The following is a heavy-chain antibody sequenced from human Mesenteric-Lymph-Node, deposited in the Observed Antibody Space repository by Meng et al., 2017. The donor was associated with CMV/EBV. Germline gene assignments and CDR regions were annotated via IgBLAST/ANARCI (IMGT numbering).Heavy chain of an antibody. J-gene: IGHJ5*02. CDR2: IYYSGST. CDR3: ARAIYGDWFDP. CDR1: GDSISSGDYY. V-gene: IGHV4-30-4*08. D-gene: IGHD4-17*01. Sequence: SETLSLTCTVSGDSISSGDYYWSWIRQPPGKGLEWIGYIYYSGSTYYNPSLKSRVTISVDTSKNQFSLKLSSVTAADTAVYYCARAIYGDWFDPWGQGTLVTVSS.